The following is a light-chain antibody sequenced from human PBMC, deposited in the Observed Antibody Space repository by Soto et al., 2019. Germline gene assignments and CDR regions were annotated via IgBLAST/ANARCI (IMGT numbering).Light chain of an antibody. CDR3: LQHYSYPQT. CDR2: KAS. V-gene: IGKV1-5*03. Sequence: DIQITQSPSTLSGSVGDRVTIACRASQTISSWLAWYQQKPGKAPKLLIYKASTLKSGVPSRFSGSGSGTEFTLTISSMQPEDFANYYCLQHYSYPQTFGQGTKVDXK. CDR1: QTISSW. J-gene: IGKJ1*01.